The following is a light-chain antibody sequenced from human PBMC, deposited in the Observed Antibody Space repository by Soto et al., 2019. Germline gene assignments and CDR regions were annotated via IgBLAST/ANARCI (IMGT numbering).Light chain of an antibody. CDR3: QQRGNWPPT. CDR1: QSVGRT. J-gene: IGKJ2*01. V-gene: IGKV3-11*01. Sequence: EIVLTQSPATLSLSPGERATLSCRASQSVGRTLAWFQQKPGQAPRLLIYDASNRATGIPARFTGSGSGTDFTLTIRSLEPEDFAVYFCQQRGNWPPTFGQGTKLEI. CDR2: DAS.